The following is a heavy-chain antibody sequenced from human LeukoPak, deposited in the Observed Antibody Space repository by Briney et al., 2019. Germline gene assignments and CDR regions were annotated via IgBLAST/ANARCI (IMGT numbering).Heavy chain of an antibody. D-gene: IGHD3-22*01. Sequence: SETLSLTCTVSGGSISSSSYYWGWIRQPPGKGLEWIGSICYSGSTYYNPSLKSRVTISVAPSKNQFSLKLSSVTAADTAVYYCARVYDSSGQFDYWGQGTLVTVSS. CDR1: GGSISSSSYY. CDR2: ICYSGST. V-gene: IGHV4-39*01. J-gene: IGHJ4*02. CDR3: ARVYDSSGQFDY.